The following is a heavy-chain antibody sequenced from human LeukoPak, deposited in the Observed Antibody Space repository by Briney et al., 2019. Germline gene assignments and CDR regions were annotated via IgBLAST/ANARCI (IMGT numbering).Heavy chain of an antibody. CDR1: GGTFRFYT. Sequence: VASVKLSCKASGGTFRFYTLNWGRQTPGQGLGWMGGIIPKFGSTNSAQKFHDRLSITTDESTTTAYMELSSLRSEDTALYFCARDNLAPSGVKYFHLWGPGTLVTVSS. D-gene: IGHD3-16*01. CDR2: IIPKFGST. V-gene: IGHV1-69*05. CDR3: ARDNLAPSGVKYFHL. J-gene: IGHJ1*01.